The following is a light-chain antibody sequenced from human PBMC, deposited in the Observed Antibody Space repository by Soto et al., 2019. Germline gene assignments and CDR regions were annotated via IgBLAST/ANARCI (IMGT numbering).Light chain of an antibody. V-gene: IGLV1-44*01. Sequence: QSVLTQPPSASGTPGQRVTISCSGSSSNIGSNTVNWYQQLPGKAPKLLIYDNNQRPSGVPDRFSASKSGTSASLAISGLQSEDEADYYCAVWDDSQNGFFAFGTGTKLTVL. J-gene: IGLJ1*01. CDR1: SSNIGSNT. CDR3: AVWDDSQNGFFA. CDR2: DNN.